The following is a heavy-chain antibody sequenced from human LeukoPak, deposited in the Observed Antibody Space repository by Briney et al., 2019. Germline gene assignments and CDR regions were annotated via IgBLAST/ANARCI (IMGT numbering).Heavy chain of an antibody. CDR3: ARDGHFDN. CDR1: GYTFTGYN. J-gene: IGHJ4*02. V-gene: IGHV1-2*02. CDR2: INPNSGRT. Sequence: ASVTVSCKASGYTFTGYNMQWLRQAPGQGLEWMGWINPNSGRTNYAQKFQGRVTITRGTSISTAYVELSRLRSDDTAVYYCARDGHFDNWGQGTLVRVSS.